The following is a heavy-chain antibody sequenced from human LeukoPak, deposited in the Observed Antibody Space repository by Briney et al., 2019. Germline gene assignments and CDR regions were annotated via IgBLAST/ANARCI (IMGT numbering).Heavy chain of an antibody. CDR1: GFIFSEHS. Sequence: GGSLRLSCAASGFIFSEHSMGWLRLAPGKGLEWVSSISSSSRLIYYADSVKDRSTISRDKAKNSLFLQMHSLRDGDTAVYYCVTGDDPDYAWENHRLDAFDIWGQGTMVTVSS. V-gene: IGHV3-21*01. CDR3: VTGDDPDYAWENHRLDAFDI. J-gene: IGHJ3*02. CDR2: ISSSSRLI. D-gene: IGHD3-16*01.